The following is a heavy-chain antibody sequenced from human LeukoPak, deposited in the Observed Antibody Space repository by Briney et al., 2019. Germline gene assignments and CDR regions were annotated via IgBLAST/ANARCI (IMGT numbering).Heavy chain of an antibody. D-gene: IGHD3-10*01. CDR2: ISYDGGNT. J-gene: IGHJ4*02. CDR3: AKGSYYYGSGSYYNGDY. V-gene: IGHV3-30-3*01. CDR1: GITFINHA. Sequence: GGSLRLSCAASGITFINHAMDWVRQAPGKGLEWVAVISYDGGNTYYADSVKGRFTISRDNSKNTLYLRMNSLRAEDTAVYYCAKGSYYYGSGSYYNGDYWGQGTLVTVSS.